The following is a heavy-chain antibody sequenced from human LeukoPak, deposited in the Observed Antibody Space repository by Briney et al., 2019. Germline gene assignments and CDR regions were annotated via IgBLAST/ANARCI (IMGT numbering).Heavy chain of an antibody. CDR1: GGSISSYY. CDR2: IYTSGST. V-gene: IGHV4-4*07. J-gene: IGHJ5*02. CDR3: ARAPMVRDRKLNWFDP. D-gene: IGHD3-10*01. Sequence: SETLSLTCTVSGGSISSYYWSWIRQPAGKGLEWIGRIYTSGSTNYNPSLKSRVTMSVDTSKNQFSLKLSSVTAADTAVYYCARAPMVRDRKLNWFDPWGQGTLVTVSS.